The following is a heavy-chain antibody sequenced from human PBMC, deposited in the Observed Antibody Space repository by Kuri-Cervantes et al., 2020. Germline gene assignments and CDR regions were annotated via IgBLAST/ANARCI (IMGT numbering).Heavy chain of an antibody. CDR1: GGSISSSSYY. J-gene: IGHJ6*02. V-gene: IGHV4-39*07. D-gene: IGHD3-10*01. CDR2: IYYSGST. CDR3: ARVLGLMWSLVSGPRWGMDV. Sequence: SETLSLTCTVSGGSISSSSYYWGWIRQPPGKGLEWIGSIYYSGSTYYNPSLKSRVTISVDKSKNQFSLKLSSVAAADTAVYYCARVLGLMWSLVSGPRWGMDVWGQGTTVTVSS.